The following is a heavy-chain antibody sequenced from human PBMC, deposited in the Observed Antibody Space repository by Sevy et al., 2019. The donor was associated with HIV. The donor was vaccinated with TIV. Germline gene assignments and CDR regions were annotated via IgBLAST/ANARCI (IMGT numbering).Heavy chain of an antibody. D-gene: IGHD3-10*01. V-gene: IGHV3-21*01. CDR2: LSSGSSYI. Sequence: GGSLRLSCAASGFTFSYYNMNWVRQAPAKGLEWVSSLSSGSSYIFYVDSVKGRFTISRDNAKDSLFLQMNSLRAEDTAVYYCARNLDYYASGPPDSWGRGTLVTVSS. CDR1: GFTFSYYN. J-gene: IGHJ4*02. CDR3: ARNLDYYASGPPDS.